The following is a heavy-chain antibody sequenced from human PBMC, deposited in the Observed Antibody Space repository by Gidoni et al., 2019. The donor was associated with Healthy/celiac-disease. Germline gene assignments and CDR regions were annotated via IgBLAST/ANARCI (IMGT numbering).Heavy chain of an antibody. J-gene: IGHJ6*04. CDR1: GFTFSSYA. Sequence: EVQLLESGGGLVQPGGSLRLSCAASGFTFSSYAMSWVRQAPGKGLEWGSASSVSGGSTYYADSVKGRFTISRDNSKNTLYLQMNSLRAEDTAVYYCAKPPGSSWYYYGMDVWGKGTTVTVSS. D-gene: IGHD6-13*01. V-gene: IGHV3-23*01. CDR3: AKPPGSSWYYYGMDV. CDR2: SSVSGGST.